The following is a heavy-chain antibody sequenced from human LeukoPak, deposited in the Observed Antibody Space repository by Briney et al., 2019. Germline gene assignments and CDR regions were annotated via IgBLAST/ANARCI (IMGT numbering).Heavy chain of an antibody. CDR3: ARMGYYDILTGYSPYYYYYMDV. D-gene: IGHD3-9*01. V-gene: IGHV4-4*07. CDR2: IYTSGST. J-gene: IGHJ6*03. CDR1: GGSISSYY. Sequence: SETLSLTCTVSGGSISSYYWSWIRQPAGKGLEWIGRIYTSGSTNYNPSLKSRVTMSVNTSKNQFSLKLSSVTAADTAVYYCARMGYYDILTGYSPYYYYYMDVWGKGTTVTVSS.